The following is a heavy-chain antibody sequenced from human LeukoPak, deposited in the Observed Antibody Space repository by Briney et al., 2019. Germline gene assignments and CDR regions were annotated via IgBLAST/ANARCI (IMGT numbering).Heavy chain of an antibody. CDR3: ARERRILGSSSDKFDY. D-gene: IGHD6-6*01. CDR1: GGTFSSYA. CDR2: IIPIFGTA. V-gene: IGHV1-69*06. J-gene: IGHJ4*02. Sequence: GSSVKVSRKASGGTFSSYAISWVRQAPGQGLEWMGGIIPIFGTANYAQKFQGRVTITADKSTSTAYMELSSLRSEDTAVYYCARERRILGSSSDKFDYWGQGTLVTVSS.